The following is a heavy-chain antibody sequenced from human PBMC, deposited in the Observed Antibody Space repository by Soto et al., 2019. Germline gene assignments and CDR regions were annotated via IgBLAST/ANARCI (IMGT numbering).Heavy chain of an antibody. CDR3: TTDPPSYDILTPPHY. V-gene: IGHV3-15*01. D-gene: IGHD3-9*01. CDR2: IKSKTDGGTT. Sequence: PGGSLRLSCAASGFTFSNAWMSWVRQAPGRGLEWVGRIKSKTDGGTTDYAAPVKGRFTISRDDSKNTLYLQMNSLKTEDTAVYYCTTDPPSYDILTPPHYWGQGTLVTV. J-gene: IGHJ4*02. CDR1: GFTFSNAW.